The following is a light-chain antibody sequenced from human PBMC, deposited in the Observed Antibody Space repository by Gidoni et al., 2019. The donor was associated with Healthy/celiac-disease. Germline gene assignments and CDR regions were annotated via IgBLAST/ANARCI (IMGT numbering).Light chain of an antibody. V-gene: IGLV2-11*01. CDR2: DVS. CDR1: SSDVGGYNY. J-gene: IGLJ2*01. Sequence: QSALTPPSPVSRSPGQFVTISCTGTSSDVGGYNYVSWYQQHPGKAPKLMIYDVSKRPSGVPDRFSGSKSGNTASLTISGLQAEDEADYYCCSYAGSYTYVVFGGGTKLTVL. CDR3: CSYAGSYTYVV.